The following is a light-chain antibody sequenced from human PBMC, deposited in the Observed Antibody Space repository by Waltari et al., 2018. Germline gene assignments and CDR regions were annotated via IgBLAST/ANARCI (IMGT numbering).Light chain of an antibody. CDR2: AAS. Sequence: EIVMTQSPASLSVSPGERATISCRASQSVSSNVAWYQQKPVQAPSLLIYAASTRATGIPARFSGGGSGTEFTLTISSLQSEDFAVYYCQQYNNWPPSITFGQGTRLEIK. V-gene: IGKV3-15*01. CDR3: QQYNNWPPSIT. J-gene: IGKJ5*01. CDR1: QSVSSN.